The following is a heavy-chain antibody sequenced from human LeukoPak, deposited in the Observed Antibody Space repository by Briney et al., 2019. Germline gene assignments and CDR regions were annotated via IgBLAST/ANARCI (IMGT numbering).Heavy chain of an antibody. CDR3: ARGSAAEVDY. V-gene: IGHV1-2*02. D-gene: IGHD6-13*01. CDR2: INPNTGDT. CDR1: GYTFTGYH. J-gene: IGHJ4*02. Sequence: ASVKVSCKASGYTFTGYHMHWVRHAPGQGLEWMGWINPNTGDTNYAQKFQGRVTMTRDTSISAAYMELNSLISDDTAVYYCARGSAAEVDYWGQGTLLTVSS.